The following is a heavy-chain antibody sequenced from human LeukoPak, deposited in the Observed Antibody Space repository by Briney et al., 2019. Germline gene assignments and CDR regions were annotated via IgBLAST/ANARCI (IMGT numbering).Heavy chain of an antibody. Sequence: ASVKVSCKASGYTFTSYYMHWVRQAPGQGLEWMGIINPSGGSTSYAQKFQGRVTMTRDMSTSTVYMELSSLRSEDTAVYYCARVIRDSGSYYSVGYWGQGTLVTVSS. CDR1: GYTFTSYY. J-gene: IGHJ4*02. CDR2: INPSGGST. V-gene: IGHV1-46*01. D-gene: IGHD1-26*01. CDR3: ARVIRDSGSYYSVGY.